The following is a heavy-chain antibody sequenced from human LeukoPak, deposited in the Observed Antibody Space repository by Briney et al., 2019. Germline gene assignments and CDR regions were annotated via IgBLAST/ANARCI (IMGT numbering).Heavy chain of an antibody. D-gene: IGHD2-21*01. CDR1: GGSISSGSYY. V-gene: IGHV4-61*10. Sequence: SQTLSLTCTVSGGSISSGSYYWSWIRQPAGKGLEWIGYIYYSGSTNYNPSLKSRVTISVDTSKNQFSLKLSSVTAADTAVYYCARDYCGGDCYPDAFDIWGQGTMVTVSS. CDR3: ARDYCGGDCYPDAFDI. J-gene: IGHJ3*02. CDR2: IYYSGST.